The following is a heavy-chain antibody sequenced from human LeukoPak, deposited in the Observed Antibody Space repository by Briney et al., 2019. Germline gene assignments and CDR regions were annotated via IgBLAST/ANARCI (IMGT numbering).Heavy chain of an antibody. D-gene: IGHD3-10*01. V-gene: IGHV4-4*09. CDR2: IYSSGST. J-gene: IGHJ3*02. CDR3: ARSDGYGLVDI. Sequence: PGGSLRLSCTASGFTFGDYAMSWVRQPPGKTLEWIGSIYSSGSTYYNSSLQSRVIIIIDTPKNHFSLTLSSVTAADTAVYYCARSDGYGLVDIWGQGTMVTVSS. CDR1: GFTFGDYA.